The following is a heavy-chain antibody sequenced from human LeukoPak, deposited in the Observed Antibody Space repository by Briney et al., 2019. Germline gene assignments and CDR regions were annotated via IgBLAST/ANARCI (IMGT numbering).Heavy chain of an antibody. CDR2: ISGSGDST. CDR1: KFTFSSYA. CDR3: VRLRRNSDTSGFYYYYDY. J-gene: IGHJ4*02. Sequence: GGSLRLSCAASKFTFSSYAMRWVRQAPGKGLEWVSAISGSGDSTYYADSVKGRFTISRDNSKNTLYLQMNSLRAEDTAVYYCVRLRRNSDTSGFYYYYDYWGQGTLVTVSS. D-gene: IGHD3-22*01. V-gene: IGHV3-23*01.